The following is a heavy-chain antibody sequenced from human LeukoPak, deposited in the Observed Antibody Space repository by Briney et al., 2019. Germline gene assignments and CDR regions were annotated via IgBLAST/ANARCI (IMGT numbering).Heavy chain of an antibody. J-gene: IGHJ6*02. CDR1: GFTFSNFA. CDR3: AKPSGYFHGMDV. Sequence: QTGGSLRLSCTASGFTFSNFAMHWVRQAPGKGLEWVAFTSNDGSNKYYEDSVKGRFTISRDNSQNTLFLQMNSLRAEDTAVYYCAKPSGYFHGMDVWGQGTTVTVSS. V-gene: IGHV3-30*18. CDR2: TSNDGSNK. D-gene: IGHD1-1*01.